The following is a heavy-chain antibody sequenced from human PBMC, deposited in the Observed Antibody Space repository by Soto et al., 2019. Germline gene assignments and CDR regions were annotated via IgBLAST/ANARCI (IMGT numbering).Heavy chain of an antibody. V-gene: IGHV3-23*01. CDR3: ARAPPGPRAMVGGVKNHYLDY. D-gene: IGHD3-10*01. Sequence: GGSLRLSCAASGITFSSYAMSWVRQAPGKGLEWVSVISNRGDRTYYADAVKGRFTISRDNSKNMLYLQMSSLRAEDTAIYYCARAPPGPRAMVGGVKNHYLDYWGQEPLVTVSS. CDR2: ISNRGDRT. CDR1: GITFSSYA. J-gene: IGHJ4*02.